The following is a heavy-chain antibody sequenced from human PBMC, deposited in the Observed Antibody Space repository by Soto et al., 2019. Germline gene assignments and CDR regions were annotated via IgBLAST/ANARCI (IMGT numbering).Heavy chain of an antibody. CDR1: GGTFSSYA. CDR3: ARPNPETRIAYCGGDCYSGVGDYYYYGMDV. J-gene: IGHJ6*02. Sequence: QVQLVQSGAEVKKPGSSVKVSCKASGGTFSSYAISWVRQAPGEGLEWMGGIIPIFGTAQYAQKFPGRVSITADESTGTAYRELSRLRSEDAAVYYCARPNPETRIAYCGGDCYSGVGDYYYYGMDVWGQGTTVTVSS. CDR2: IIPIFGTA. D-gene: IGHD2-21*02. V-gene: IGHV1-69*01.